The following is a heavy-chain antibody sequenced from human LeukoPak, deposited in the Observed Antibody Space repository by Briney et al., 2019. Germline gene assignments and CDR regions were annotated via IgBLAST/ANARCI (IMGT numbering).Heavy chain of an antibody. Sequence: PSETLSLTCAVYGGSFSGYYWSWIRQPPGKGLEWIGEINHSGSTNYNPSLKSRVTISVDTSKNQFSLKLSSVTAADTAVYYCARGQGYCSGGSCCLVYWGQGTLVTVSS. CDR1: GGSFSGYY. D-gene: IGHD2-15*01. CDR2: INHSGST. V-gene: IGHV4-34*01. J-gene: IGHJ4*02. CDR3: ARGQGYCSGGSCCLVY.